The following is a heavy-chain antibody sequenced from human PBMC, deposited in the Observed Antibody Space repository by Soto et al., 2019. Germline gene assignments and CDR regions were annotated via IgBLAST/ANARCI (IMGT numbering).Heavy chain of an antibody. V-gene: IGHV3-15*07. J-gene: IGHJ4*02. D-gene: IGHD3-10*01. CDR3: TTDGQIRWFGELQGVC. Sequence: EVQLVESGGGLVKPGGSLRLSCAASGFTFSNAWMNWVRQAPGKGLEWVGRIKSKTDGGTTDYAAPVKGRFTISRDDSKNTLYLQMKSLKTEDTAVYYCTTDGQIRWFGELQGVCWGQGTLVTVSS. CDR1: GFTFSNAW. CDR2: IKSKTDGGTT.